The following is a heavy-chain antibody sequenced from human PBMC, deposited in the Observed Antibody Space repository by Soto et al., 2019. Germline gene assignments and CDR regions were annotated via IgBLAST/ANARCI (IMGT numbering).Heavy chain of an antibody. V-gene: IGHV3-30-3*01. D-gene: IGHD2-2*02. CDR1: GFTFSRYA. CDR2: ISYDGSNK. Sequence: QVQLVESGGGVVQPGRSLRLSCAASGFTFSRYAMHWVRQAPGKGLEWVAVISYDGSNKYYADSVKGRFTISRDNSKNTLYLQMNSLRAEDTAVYYCARDLYCSSTSCYIPYYYYGMDVWGQGTTVTVSS. CDR3: ARDLYCSSTSCYIPYYYYGMDV. J-gene: IGHJ6*02.